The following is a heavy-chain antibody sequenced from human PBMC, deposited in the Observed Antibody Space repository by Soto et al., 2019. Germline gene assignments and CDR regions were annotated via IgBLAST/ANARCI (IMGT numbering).Heavy chain of an antibody. CDR3: AKDGGKDGYFGNWFDP. D-gene: IGHD5-12*01. CDR1: GDTFTSYY. CDR2: INPSGGT. V-gene: IGHV1-46*01. Sequence: GASVKVSCKASGDTFTSYYMHWVRQAPGQGLEWMGIINPSGGTSYAQKFQGRVTMTRDTSTSTVYMELSSLRSEDTAVYYCAKDGGKDGYFGNWFDPWAQGTLVTVSS. J-gene: IGHJ5*02.